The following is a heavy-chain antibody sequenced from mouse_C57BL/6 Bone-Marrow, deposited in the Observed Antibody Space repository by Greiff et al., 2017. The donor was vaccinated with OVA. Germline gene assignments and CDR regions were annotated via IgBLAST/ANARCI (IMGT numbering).Heavy chain of an antibody. Sequence: QVQLKESGAELAKPGASVKLSCKASGYTFTSYWMHWVKQRPGQGLEWIGYINPSSGYTKYNQKFKDKATLTADKSSSTAYMQLSSLTYEDSAVYYCASYYYGSSSDVWGTGTTVTVSS. D-gene: IGHD1-1*01. CDR1: GYTFTSYW. J-gene: IGHJ1*03. CDR2: INPSSGYT. CDR3: ASYYYGSSSDV. V-gene: IGHV1-7*01.